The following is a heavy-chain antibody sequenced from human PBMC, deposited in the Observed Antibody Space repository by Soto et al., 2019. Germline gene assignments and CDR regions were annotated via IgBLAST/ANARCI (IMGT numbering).Heavy chain of an antibody. CDR1: GGTFSSYT. J-gene: IGHJ5*02. CDR2: IIPILGIA. V-gene: IGHV1-69*08. CDR3: ARDAEAATIDYSWFDP. Sequence: QVQLVQSGAEVKKPGSSVKVSCKASGGTFSSYTISWVRQAPGQGLEWMGRIIPILGIANYAQKFQGRVTITADKSTSTAYMELSSLSSEDTAVYYCARDAEAATIDYSWFDPWGQGTLVTVSS. D-gene: IGHD2-15*01.